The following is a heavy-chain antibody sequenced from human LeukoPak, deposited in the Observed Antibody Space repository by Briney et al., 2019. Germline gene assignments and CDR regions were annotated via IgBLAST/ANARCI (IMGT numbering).Heavy chain of an antibody. CDR3: ARDPPVYDSSQFDY. CDR2: IKQDGSEK. J-gene: IGHJ4*02. CDR1: GFTFSSDG. Sequence: GGSLRLSCAASGFTFSSDGMSWGRQAPGKGLEWVANIKQDGSEKYYVDSVKGRFTISRDNAKNSLYLQMNSLRAEDTAVYYFARDPPVYDSSQFDYWGKGNLVTVSS. V-gene: IGHV3-7*01. D-gene: IGHD3-22*01.